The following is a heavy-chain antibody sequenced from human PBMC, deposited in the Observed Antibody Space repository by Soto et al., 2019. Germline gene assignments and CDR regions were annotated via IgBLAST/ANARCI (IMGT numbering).Heavy chain of an antibody. Sequence: GGSLRLSCAASGFTFSGSAMHWVHQASGKGLEWVGRIRSKANSYATAYAASVKGRFTISRDDSKNTAYLQMNSLKTEDTAVYYCTRLGSAAGVGYWGQGTLVTVSA. J-gene: IGHJ4*02. CDR2: IRSKANSYAT. CDR3: TRLGSAAGVGY. CDR1: GFTFSGSA. D-gene: IGHD6-13*01. V-gene: IGHV3-73*01.